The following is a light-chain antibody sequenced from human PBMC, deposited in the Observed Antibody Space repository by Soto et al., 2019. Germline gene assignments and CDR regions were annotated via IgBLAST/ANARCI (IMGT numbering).Light chain of an antibody. CDR3: QQYDTYSWT. V-gene: IGKV1-5*03. J-gene: IGKJ1*01. CDR2: KAS. CDR1: QRITTW. Sequence: DLQMTQSPSTLSASVGDRVTITCRASQRITTWLAWYQQKPGKAPKLLIYKASSLQSGVPSRFSGSGSGTEFTLTINGLQPDDLATYYCQQYDTYSWTFGQGTKVEIK.